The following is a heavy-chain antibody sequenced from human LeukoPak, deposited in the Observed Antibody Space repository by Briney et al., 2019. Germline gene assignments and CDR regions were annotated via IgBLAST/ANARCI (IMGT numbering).Heavy chain of an antibody. CDR3: ARGWNRLVRGVDY. J-gene: IGHJ4*02. Sequence: PSETLSLTCAVYGGSFSGYYWSWIRQPPGKGLEWIGEINHSGSTNYNPSLKSRVTISVDTSKNQFSLKLSSVTAADTAVYYCARGWNRLVRGVDYWGQGTLVTVSS. D-gene: IGHD3-10*01. V-gene: IGHV4-34*01. CDR2: INHSGST. CDR1: GGSFSGYY.